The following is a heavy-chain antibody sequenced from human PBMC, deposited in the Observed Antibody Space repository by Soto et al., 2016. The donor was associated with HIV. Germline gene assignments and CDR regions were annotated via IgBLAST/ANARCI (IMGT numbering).Heavy chain of an antibody. CDR3: ARVRNYYGSGEGIVDV. J-gene: IGHJ6*02. D-gene: IGHD3-10*01. Sequence: VQLQESGPGLVKPSQTLSLTCTVSSGSISSGDYHWSWIRQHPGKGLEWIGYIHYSGSTYYSPSLKSRVSISVDTSKNQFSLNLSSVTAADTAVYYCARVRNYYGSGEGIVDVVGPRDHGHRLL. V-gene: IGHV4-31*03. CDR2: IHYSGST. CDR1: SGSISSGDYH.